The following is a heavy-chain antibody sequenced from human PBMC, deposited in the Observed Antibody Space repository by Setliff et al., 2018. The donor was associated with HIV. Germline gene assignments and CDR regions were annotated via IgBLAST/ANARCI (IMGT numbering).Heavy chain of an antibody. CDR2: ISGSGGST. J-gene: IGHJ6*02. V-gene: IGHV3-23*01. CDR1: GFTFSSYA. Sequence: GESLKISCAASGFTFSSYAMSWVRQAPGKGLEWVSAISGSGGSTYYADSVKGRFTISRDNSKNTLYLQINSLRAEDTAVYYCAKGISSGRSGMDVWGQGTTVTVSS. CDR3: AKGISSGRSGMDV. D-gene: IGHD3-3*02.